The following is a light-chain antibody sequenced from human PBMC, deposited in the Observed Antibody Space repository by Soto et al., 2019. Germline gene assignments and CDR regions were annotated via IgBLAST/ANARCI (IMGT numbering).Light chain of an antibody. CDR2: GAS. CDR1: QSVSSN. V-gene: IGKV3-15*01. Sequence: EGVMTQSPATLSVSPGERATLSCRASQSVSSNLAWYQQKPGQAPRLLIYGASTRATGIPARFSGSGSETEFTLTISSLQSEDFAVYYCQQYNRWRTFGQGTKVDIK. J-gene: IGKJ1*01. CDR3: QQYNRWRT.